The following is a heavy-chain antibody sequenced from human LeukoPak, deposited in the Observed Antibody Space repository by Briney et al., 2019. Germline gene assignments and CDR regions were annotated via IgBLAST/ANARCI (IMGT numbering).Heavy chain of an antibody. Sequence: SETLSLTCAVSGGSISSSNWWSWVRQPPGKGLEWIGEINHSGSTNYNPSLKSRVTISVDTSKNQFSLKLSSVTAADTAVYYCARLNTIFGVVIIRPYYYYYMDVWGKGITVTVSS. V-gene: IGHV4-4*02. CDR1: GGSISSSNW. CDR2: INHSGST. D-gene: IGHD3-3*01. CDR3: ARLNTIFGVVIIRPYYYYYMDV. J-gene: IGHJ6*03.